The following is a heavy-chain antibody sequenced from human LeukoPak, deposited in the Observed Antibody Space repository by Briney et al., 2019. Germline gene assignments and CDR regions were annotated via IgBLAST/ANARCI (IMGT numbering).Heavy chain of an antibody. CDR3: ARGSQYYDFWSGYLGDFDY. D-gene: IGHD3-3*01. V-gene: IGHV4-34*01. CDR2: INHSGST. CDR1: GESFSGYY. J-gene: IGHJ4*02. Sequence: PSETLSLTCAVYGESFSGYYWSWIRQPPGKGLEWIGEINHSGSTNYDPSLKSRVTISVDTSKNQFSLKLSSVTAADTAVYYCARGSQYYDFWSGYLGDFDYWGQGTLVTVSS.